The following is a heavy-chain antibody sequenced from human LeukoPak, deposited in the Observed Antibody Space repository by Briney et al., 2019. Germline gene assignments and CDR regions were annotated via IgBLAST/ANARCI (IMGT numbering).Heavy chain of an antibody. J-gene: IGHJ6*03. V-gene: IGHV4-34*01. Sequence: SETLSLTCAVYGGSFSGYYWSWIRQPPGKGLEWIGEINHSGSTNYNPSLKSRVTISVDTSKNQFSLKLSSVTAADTAVYHCARGRLYCSSTSCYLYYYYYYMDVWGKGTTVTVSS. CDR1: GGSFSGYY. CDR3: ARGRLYCSSTSCYLYYYYYYMDV. D-gene: IGHD2-2*01. CDR2: INHSGST.